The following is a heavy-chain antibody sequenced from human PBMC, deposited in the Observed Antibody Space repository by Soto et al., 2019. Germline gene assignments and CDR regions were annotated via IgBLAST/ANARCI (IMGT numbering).Heavy chain of an antibody. Sequence: QVQLVESGGGVVQPGRSLRLSCAASGFTFSSYGMHWVRQAPGKGLEWVAVIWYDGSNKYYADSVKGRFTISRDNSKNTLYLQMNSLRAEDTAVYYCARGSDTAMVNRFFDYWGQGTLVTVSS. CDR1: GFTFSSYG. V-gene: IGHV3-33*01. D-gene: IGHD5-18*01. CDR3: ARGSDTAMVNRFFDY. J-gene: IGHJ4*02. CDR2: IWYDGSNK.